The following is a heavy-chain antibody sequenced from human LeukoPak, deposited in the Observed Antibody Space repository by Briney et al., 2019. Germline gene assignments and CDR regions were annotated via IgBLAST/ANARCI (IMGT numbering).Heavy chain of an antibody. CDR2: ISGSGGST. CDR1: GFTFSSYA. Sequence: HPGGSLRLSCAASGFTFSSYAMSWVRQAPGKGLEWVSAISGSGGSTYYAGSVKGRFTISRDNSKNTLYLQMNSLRAEDTAVYYCAKDSETIFGVAVQYFDYWGQGTLVTVSS. D-gene: IGHD3-3*01. CDR3: AKDSETIFGVAVQYFDY. V-gene: IGHV3-23*01. J-gene: IGHJ4*02.